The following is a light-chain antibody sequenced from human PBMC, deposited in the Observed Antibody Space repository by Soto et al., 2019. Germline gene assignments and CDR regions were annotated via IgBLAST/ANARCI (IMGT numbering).Light chain of an antibody. CDR1: ESVTSNY. Sequence: EIVLTQSPGTLSLSPGERATLSCRASESVTSNYLAWYQQKPGRAPRLLIYGASNRATGIPDRFSGSGSETNLTLTISRLEPDDLPVYYFKQYSKSPRTFGEGTKVDIK. CDR2: GAS. V-gene: IGKV3-20*01. CDR3: KQYSKSPRT. J-gene: IGKJ1*01.